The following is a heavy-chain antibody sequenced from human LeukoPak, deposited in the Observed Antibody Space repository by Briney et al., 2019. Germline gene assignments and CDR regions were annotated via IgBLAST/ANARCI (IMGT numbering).Heavy chain of an antibody. D-gene: IGHD4-17*01. V-gene: IGHV3-21*01. Sequence: GESLRLSCAASGFTFSDYSMNWVRQAPGKGLEWVSSISSSGTYIHYADSVKGRFTISRDNAENFLYLQMNSLRAEDTAVYYCAMGTETIYFDYWGQGTLVTVSS. CDR3: AMGTETIYFDY. J-gene: IGHJ4*02. CDR2: ISSSGTYI. CDR1: GFTFSDYS.